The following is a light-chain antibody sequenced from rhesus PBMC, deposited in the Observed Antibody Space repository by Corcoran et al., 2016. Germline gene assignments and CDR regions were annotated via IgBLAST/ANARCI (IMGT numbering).Light chain of an antibody. V-gene: IGLV1-60*01. CDR2: YND. CDR1: SSNIGNNS. CDR3: AAWDARLSGYI. J-gene: IGLJ1*01. Sequence: QSVLTQPPSASAAARRSVTISCSGGSSNIGNNSVSWYQQLPGTGPKLLISYNDHRPSGVSDRFSGSKSGTSASLAISGLQTEDEGDYYCAAWDARLSGYIFGSGTRLIVL.